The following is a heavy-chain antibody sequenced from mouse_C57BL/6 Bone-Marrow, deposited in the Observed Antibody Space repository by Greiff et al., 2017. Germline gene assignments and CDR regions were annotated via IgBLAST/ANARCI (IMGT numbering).Heavy chain of an antibody. D-gene: IGHD2-3*01. J-gene: IGHJ2*01. CDR1: GYTFTSYW. CDR3: ARGDGYYAFFDY. V-gene: IGHV1-50*01. CDR2: IDPSDSYT. Sequence: QVQLKQPGAELVKPGASVKLSCKASGYTFTSYWMQWVKQRPGQGLEWIGEIDPSDSYTNYNQKFKGKATLTVDTSSSTAYMQLSSLTSEDSAVYFCARGDGYYAFFDYWGQGTTLTVSS.